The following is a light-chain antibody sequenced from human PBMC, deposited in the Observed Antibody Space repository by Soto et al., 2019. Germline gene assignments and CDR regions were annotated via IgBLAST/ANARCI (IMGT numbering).Light chain of an antibody. CDR1: QSVLYSSNNKNY. V-gene: IGKV4-1*01. CDR3: QQYYSTPHT. Sequence: DIVMTQSPDSLAVSLGERATINCKSSQSVLYSSNNKNYLAWYQQKPGQTPNLLIYWASTRESGVPDRFSGNGSGTDFTLTISSLQAEDVAVYYCQQYYSTPHTFGQGTRLEIK. J-gene: IGKJ2*01. CDR2: WAS.